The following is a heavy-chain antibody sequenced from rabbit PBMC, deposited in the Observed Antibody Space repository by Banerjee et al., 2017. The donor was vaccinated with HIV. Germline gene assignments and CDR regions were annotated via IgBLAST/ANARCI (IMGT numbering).Heavy chain of an antibody. CDR3: ARDLAGVIGWNFNL. CDR1: GFSFSNKYV. CDR2: IDAGSSGNT. V-gene: IGHV1S45*01. D-gene: IGHD4-1*01. J-gene: IGHJ4*01. Sequence: QEQLEESGGGLVKPEGSLTLTCKASGFSFSNKYVMCWVRQAPGKGLEWIACIDAGSSGNTVYASWAKGRFTISKTSSTTVTLQMTSLTAADTASYFCARDLAGVIGWNFNLWGQGTLVTVS.